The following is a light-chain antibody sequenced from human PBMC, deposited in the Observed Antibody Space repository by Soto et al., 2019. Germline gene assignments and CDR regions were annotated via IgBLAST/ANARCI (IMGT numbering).Light chain of an antibody. CDR1: QSISSIY. Sequence: EIVLTQSPGSLSLSPGERATLSCRASQSISSIYLAWYQQKRGQAPRLLIFGASSRATGIPDRFSGSGSGTDFSLTISRLEPEDSAVYFCQQYVRSPYTFGPGTKVDIK. J-gene: IGKJ3*01. CDR3: QQYVRSPYT. CDR2: GAS. V-gene: IGKV3-20*01.